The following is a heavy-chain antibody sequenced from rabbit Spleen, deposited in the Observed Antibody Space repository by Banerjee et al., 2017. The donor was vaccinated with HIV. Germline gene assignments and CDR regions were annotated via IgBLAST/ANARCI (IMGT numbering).Heavy chain of an antibody. CDR3: ARDLTNIIGWNFAW. CDR1: GFSFSSSYY. V-gene: IGHV1S40*01. D-gene: IGHD1-1*01. Sequence: QQLVESGGGLVKPGASLTLTCKASGFSFSSSYYMCWVRQAPGKGLEWIACIYISSGSTWYASWARGRFTISKTSSTTVTLQMTSLTAADTAPYFCARDLTNIIGWNFAWWGQGTLVTVS. J-gene: IGHJ3*01. CDR2: IYISSGST.